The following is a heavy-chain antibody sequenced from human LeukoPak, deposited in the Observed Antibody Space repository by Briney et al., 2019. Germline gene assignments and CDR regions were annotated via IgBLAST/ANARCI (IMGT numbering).Heavy chain of an antibody. D-gene: IGHD1-26*01. J-gene: IGHJ4*02. CDR1: GFTFGDYA. Sequence: GGSLRLSCTASGFTFGDYAMSWVRQAPGKGLEWVGFIRSKAYGGTTEYAASVKGRFTISRDDSKSIAYLQMNSLKTEDTAVYYCTRDSGGATIFDYWGQGTLVTASS. V-gene: IGHV3-49*04. CDR3: TRDSGGATIFDY. CDR2: IRSKAYGGTT.